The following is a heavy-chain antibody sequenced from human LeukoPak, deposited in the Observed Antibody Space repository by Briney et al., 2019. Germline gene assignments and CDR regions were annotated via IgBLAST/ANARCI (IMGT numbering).Heavy chain of an antibody. CDR3: AKGLPTSGTYLFYFDY. D-gene: IGHD1-26*01. CDR1: GFTVSSNY. J-gene: IGHJ4*01. Sequence: PGGSLRLSCAASGFTVSSNYMTWVRQAPGKGLEWVSGVDGSGTFAKYADSVKGRFSIYRDNSKNTLYLQMNSLRVEDTALYYCAKGLPTSGTYLFYFDYWGQEPWSPSPQ. CDR2: VDGSGTFA. V-gene: IGHV3-66*01.